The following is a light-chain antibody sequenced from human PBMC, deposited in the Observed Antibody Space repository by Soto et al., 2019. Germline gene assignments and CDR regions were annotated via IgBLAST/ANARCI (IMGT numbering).Light chain of an antibody. J-gene: IGKJ5*01. CDR2: GAS. Sequence: IGLRESPRALSLSPRERATLSCRSSQRVSSNYLAWYQQKPGQAPRRLIYGASSRATGIPDSFSGSGSGTDFTLTISRLQPEDFAVYYCQQYGSSPITFGQGTRLEI. V-gene: IGKV3-20*01. CDR3: QQYGSSPIT. CDR1: QRVSSNY.